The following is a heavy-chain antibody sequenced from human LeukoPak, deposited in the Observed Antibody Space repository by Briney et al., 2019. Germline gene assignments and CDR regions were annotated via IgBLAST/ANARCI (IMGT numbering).Heavy chain of an antibody. CDR3: ARHQDILTVPDY. J-gene: IGHJ4*02. Sequence: GASLQISCEGAGSIFTSYWIRGGRPLAGKGVEGMGRIDPSDSYTNYSPSFQRHVTISADKSISTAYLQWSSLKASYTAMYYCARHQDILTVPDYWGQGTLVTVSS. V-gene: IGHV5-10-1*01. D-gene: IGHD3-9*01. CDR2: IDPSDSYT. CDR1: GSIFTSYW.